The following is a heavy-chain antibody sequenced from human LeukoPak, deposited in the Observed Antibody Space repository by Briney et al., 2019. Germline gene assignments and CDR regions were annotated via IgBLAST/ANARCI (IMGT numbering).Heavy chain of an antibody. Sequence: GGSLRLSCAASGFTFSSYWMHWVRQAPGKGLVWVSRINSDGSSTSYADSVKGRFTISRDNSKRTLYLQMNSLRAEDAAVYYCARVFACSSGCVSFDYWGQGTLVTVSS. CDR3: ARVFACSSGCVSFDY. J-gene: IGHJ4*02. CDR1: GFTFSSYW. CDR2: INSDGSST. D-gene: IGHD6-19*01. V-gene: IGHV3-74*01.